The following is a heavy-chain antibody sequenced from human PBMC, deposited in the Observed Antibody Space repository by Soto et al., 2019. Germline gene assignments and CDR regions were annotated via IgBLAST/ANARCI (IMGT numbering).Heavy chain of an antibody. V-gene: IGHV3-7*01. CDR3: ARSRCYGDYAVGAFDI. CDR1: GFTFSSYW. Sequence: GGSLSLSCVASGFTFSSYWMSWVRQAPGKGLEWVANIKEDGSEKHYVDSVKGRFTISRDNAKNSLYLQMNSLRAEDTAVYYCARSRCYGDYAVGAFDIWGQGTMVTVSS. D-gene: IGHD4-17*01. J-gene: IGHJ3*02. CDR2: IKEDGSEK.